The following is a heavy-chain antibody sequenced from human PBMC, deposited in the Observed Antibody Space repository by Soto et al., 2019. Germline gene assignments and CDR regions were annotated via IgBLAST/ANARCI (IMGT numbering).Heavy chain of an antibody. CDR1: VYTFTSYG. Sequence: XSVKVSCKASVYTFTSYGISWVRQAPGQGLEWMGWISAYNGNTNYAQKLQGRVTMTTDTSTSTAYMELRSLRSDDTAVYYCARTGDYFGWFDHWGQGTLVTVSS. J-gene: IGHJ5*02. CDR3: ARTGDYFGWFDH. CDR2: ISAYNGNT. D-gene: IGHD4-17*01. V-gene: IGHV1-18*04.